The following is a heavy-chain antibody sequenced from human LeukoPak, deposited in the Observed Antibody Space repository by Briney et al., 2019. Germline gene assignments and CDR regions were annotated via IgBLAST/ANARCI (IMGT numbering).Heavy chain of an antibody. V-gene: IGHV3-21*01. D-gene: IGHD1-1*01. Sequence: WGSLRLSCAASGFTFSSYSMNWVRQAPGKGLEWVSSISSSSSYIYYADSVKGRFTISRDNAKNSLYLQMNSLRAEDTAVYYCARDPGLYRTTEFDYWGQGTLVTVSS. CDR1: GFTFSSYS. J-gene: IGHJ4*02. CDR3: ARDPGLYRTTEFDY. CDR2: ISSSSSYI.